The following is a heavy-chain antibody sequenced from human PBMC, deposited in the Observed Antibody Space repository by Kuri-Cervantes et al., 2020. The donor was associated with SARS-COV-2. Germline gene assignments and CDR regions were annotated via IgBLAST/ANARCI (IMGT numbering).Heavy chain of an antibody. Sequence: GGSLRLSCAASGFTFSSYSMNWVRQAPGKGLEWVSYISSSSSTIYYADSVKGRFTISRDNAKNSLYLQMNSLRAEDTAVYYCAKAPLTYYFDYWGQGTLVTDSS. CDR1: GFTFSSYS. CDR2: ISSSSSTI. V-gene: IGHV3-48*04. CDR3: AKAPLTYYFDY. J-gene: IGHJ4*02.